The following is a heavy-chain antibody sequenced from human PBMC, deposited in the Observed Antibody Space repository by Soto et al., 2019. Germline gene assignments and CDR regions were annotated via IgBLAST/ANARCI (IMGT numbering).Heavy chain of an antibody. D-gene: IGHD5-18*01. V-gene: IGHV3-33*01. CDR3: ARDLADTAMVYHYYYYGMDV. CDR1: GFTFSSYG. CDR2: IWYDGSNK. Sequence: GGSLRLSCAASGFTFSSYGMHWVRQAPGKGLEWVAVIWYDGSNKYYAVSVKGRFTISRDNSKNTLYLQMNSLRAEDTAVYYFARDLADTAMVYHYYYYGMDVWGQGTTVTVSS. J-gene: IGHJ6*02.